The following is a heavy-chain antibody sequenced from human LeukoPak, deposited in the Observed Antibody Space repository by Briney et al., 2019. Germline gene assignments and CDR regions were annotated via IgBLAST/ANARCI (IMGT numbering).Heavy chain of an antibody. D-gene: IGHD2-15*01. J-gene: IGHJ2*01. CDR3: AREGGVVAGGYWYFDL. CDR1: GFTVSSNY. Sequence: PGGSLRLSCAASGFTVSSNYMSWVRQAPGKGLEWVSAIYRGGSTYYADSVKCRFTISRDNSKNTLYLQMNSLRAEDTAVYYCAREGGVVAGGYWYFDLWGRGTLVTVSS. CDR2: IYRGGST. V-gene: IGHV3-66*01.